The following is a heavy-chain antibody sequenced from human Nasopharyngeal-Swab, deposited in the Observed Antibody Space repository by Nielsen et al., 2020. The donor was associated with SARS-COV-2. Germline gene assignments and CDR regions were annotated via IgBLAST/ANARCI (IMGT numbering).Heavy chain of an antibody. CDR3: ARLSGLFDY. D-gene: IGHD6-19*01. J-gene: IGHJ4*02. V-gene: IGHV4-39*01. Sequence: IRQPPGKGLEWIGSIHYSGSTYYNASLKSQVTISVDTSKNQFSLKLSSVTAADTAVYYCARLSGLFDYWSQGTLVTVSS. CDR2: IHYSGST.